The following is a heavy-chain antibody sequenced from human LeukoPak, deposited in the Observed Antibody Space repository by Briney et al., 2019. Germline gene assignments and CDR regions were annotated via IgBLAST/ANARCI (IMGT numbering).Heavy chain of an antibody. CDR1: GFKLDDHA. CDR3: AKDKASGYYGMDV. Sequence: GGSLRLSCAASGFKLDDHAMYWVRQPPGKGLEWVAGISWSSSSIGYADSVRGRLIISRDNAKNSLYLQMNSLRAEDTALYYCAKDKASGYYGMDVWGQGTTVTVSS. CDR2: ISWSSSSI. J-gene: IGHJ6*02. V-gene: IGHV3-9*01.